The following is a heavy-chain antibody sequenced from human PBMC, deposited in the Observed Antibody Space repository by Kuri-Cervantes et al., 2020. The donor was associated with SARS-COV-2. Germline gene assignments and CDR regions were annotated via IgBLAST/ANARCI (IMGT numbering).Heavy chain of an antibody. J-gene: IGHJ4*02. Sequence: ASVKVSCKASGYTFTSYGISWVRQAPGQGLEWMGWISAYNGNTNYAQKLQGRVTMTTDTSTSTAYMELRSLRSDDTAVYYCTTGRPPGIKKRGYSYGSYDYWGRGTLVTVSS. CDR3: TTGRPPGIKKRGYSYGSYDY. CDR1: GYTFTSYG. V-gene: IGHV1-18*04. CDR2: ISAYNGNT. D-gene: IGHD5-18*01.